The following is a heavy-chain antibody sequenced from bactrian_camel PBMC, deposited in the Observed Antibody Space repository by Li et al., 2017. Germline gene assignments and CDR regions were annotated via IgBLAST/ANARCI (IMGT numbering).Heavy chain of an antibody. CDR3: TIRELQTYSGYLKNCVSALRAGFNY. V-gene: IGHV3S25*01. D-gene: IGHD4*01. CDR2: IPSAGGTT. Sequence: QLVESGGSLVQPGGSLRLSCAASGFTFSSYWMYWVRQAPGKGLEWVSAIPSAGGTTYYADSVKGRFTISRDNAKNTVYLQMNSLKPEDTGMYYCTIRELQTYSGYLKNCVSALRAGFNYWGQGTQVTVS. J-gene: IGHJ4*01. CDR1: GFTFSSYW.